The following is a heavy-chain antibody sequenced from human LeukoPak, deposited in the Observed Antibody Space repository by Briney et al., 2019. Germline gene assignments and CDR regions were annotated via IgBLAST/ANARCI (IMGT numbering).Heavy chain of an antibody. CDR1: GFTFSSYW. V-gene: IGHV3-64*01. CDR2: ISSNGGST. CDR3: ARARGGPRGYYYYGMDV. D-gene: IGHD3-16*01. J-gene: IGHJ6*02. Sequence: GGSLRLSCAASGFTFSSYWMHWVRQAPGKGLEYVSAISSNGGSTYYANSVKGRFTISRDNSKNTLYLQMGSLRAEDMAVYYCARARGGPRGYYYYGMDVWGQGTTVTVSS.